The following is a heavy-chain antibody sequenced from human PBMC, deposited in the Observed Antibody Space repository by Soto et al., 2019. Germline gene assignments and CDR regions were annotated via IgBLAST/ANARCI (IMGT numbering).Heavy chain of an antibody. V-gene: IGHV1-2*02. CDR3: ARDSSTIFGVVITNYYYYYGMDV. CDR2: INPNSGGT. J-gene: IGHJ6*02. CDR1: GYTFTGYY. Sequence: GASVKVSCKASGYTFTGYYMHWVRQAPGQGLEWMGWINPNSGGTNYAQKFQGRVTMTRDTSISTAYMELSRLRSDDTAVYYCARDSSTIFGVVITNYYYYYGMDVWGQGTTVTVSS. D-gene: IGHD3-3*01.